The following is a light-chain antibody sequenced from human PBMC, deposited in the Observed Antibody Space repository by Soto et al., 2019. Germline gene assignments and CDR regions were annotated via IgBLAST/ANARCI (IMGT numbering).Light chain of an antibody. CDR1: QSVLYSSNNKNY. CDR3: QQYYSTPIT. CDR2: WAS. Sequence: DIVMTQSPDSLAVSLGERATINCKSSQSVLYSSNNKNYLAWYQQKPGQPPKLLIYWASTREFGVPDRFSGSASGTDFTLTISSLQAEDVAVYYCQQYYSTPITFGQGTRLEIK. V-gene: IGKV4-1*01. J-gene: IGKJ5*01.